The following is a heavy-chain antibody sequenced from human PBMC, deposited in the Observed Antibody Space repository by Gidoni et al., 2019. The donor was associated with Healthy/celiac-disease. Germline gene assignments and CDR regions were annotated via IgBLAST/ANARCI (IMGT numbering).Heavy chain of an antibody. CDR1: GFTFDDYA. CDR3: AKSYYYDSSGYPTSFDY. V-gene: IGHV3-9*01. CDR2: ISWNSGSI. D-gene: IGHD3-22*01. J-gene: IGHJ4*02. Sequence: EVQLVESGGGLVQPGRSLRLSCADSGFTFDDYAMHWVRQAPGKGLEWVSGISWNSGSIGYADSVKGRFTISRDNAKNSLYLQMNSLRAEDTALYYCAKSYYYDSSGYPTSFDYWGQGTLVTVSS.